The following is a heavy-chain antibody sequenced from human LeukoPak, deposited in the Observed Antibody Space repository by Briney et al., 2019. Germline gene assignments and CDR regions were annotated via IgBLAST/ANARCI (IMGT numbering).Heavy chain of an antibody. V-gene: IGHV3-23*01. CDR1: GFTFTNFA. J-gene: IGHJ3*01. Sequence: GGSLRLSCAGSGFTFTNFAKTWVRQAPGKGLEWVSSMGPSGDTYYVDSVKGRVSISRDASKNTMYLQMSTLRADDTAVYFCAKPTPYGTTWAGGFDLWGQGTMVTVS. CDR2: MGPSGDT. D-gene: IGHD1-14*01. CDR3: AKPTPYGTTWAGGFDL.